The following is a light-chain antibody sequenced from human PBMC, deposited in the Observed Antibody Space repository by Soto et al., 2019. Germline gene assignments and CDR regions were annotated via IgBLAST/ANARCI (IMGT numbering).Light chain of an antibody. CDR1: SSDVGGYNY. CDR3: CSYAGSYTLVV. Sequence: QSALTQPRSVSGSPGQSVTISCTGTSSDVGGYNYVSWYQQHPGKAPKLMIYDVNQRPSGVPDRFSGSKSGNTASLTISGLQAEDEADYYCCSYAGSYTLVVFGGGTKVTVL. V-gene: IGLV2-11*01. J-gene: IGLJ2*01. CDR2: DVN.